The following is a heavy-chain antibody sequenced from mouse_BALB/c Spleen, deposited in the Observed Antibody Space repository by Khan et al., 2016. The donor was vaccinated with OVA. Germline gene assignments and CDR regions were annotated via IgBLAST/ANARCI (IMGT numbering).Heavy chain of an antibody. CDR1: GYSITSDYA. J-gene: IGHJ2*01. V-gene: IGHV3-2*02. CDR3: ARVYGGDFDY. CDR2: ISYSGNT. D-gene: IGHD2-10*02. Sequence: EVQLVESGPGLVKPSQSLSLTCTVTGYSITSDYAWNWIRQFPGNKLEWMGYISYSGNTKYNQSLKSRISVTRDTSKNQIFLQLNSVTAEDTATYYCARVYGGDFDYWGQGTTLTVSS.